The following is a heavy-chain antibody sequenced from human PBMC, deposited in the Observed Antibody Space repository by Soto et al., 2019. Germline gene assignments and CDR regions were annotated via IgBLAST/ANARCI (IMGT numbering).Heavy chain of an antibody. CDR1: GFTFSSYA. CDR2: ISGSDDST. Sequence: EVQLLESGGGLVQPGESLRLSCAASGFTFSSYAMSWVRQAPGKGLEWVSVISGSDDSTYYADSVKGRFTISRDNSKNTLDLQMNRLRAEDTAVYYRGKRRSSSTFAYWGPGTLVPVSP. V-gene: IGHV3-23*01. D-gene: IGHD6-6*01. CDR3: GKRRSSSTFAY. J-gene: IGHJ4*02.